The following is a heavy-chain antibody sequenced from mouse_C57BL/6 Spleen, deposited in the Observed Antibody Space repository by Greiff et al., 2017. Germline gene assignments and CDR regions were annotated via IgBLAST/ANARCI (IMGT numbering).Heavy chain of an antibody. CDR1: GYTFTSYW. D-gene: IGHD2-4*01. J-gene: IGHJ2*01. CDR3: ARFFDYDDYFDY. Sequence: VQLQQSGAELVKPGASVKLSCKASGYTFTSYWMHWVKQRPGRGLEWIGRIDPNSGGTKYNEKFKSKATLTVDKPTSTAYMQLSSLASEDTAVYDCARFFDYDDYFDYWGQGTTLTVSS. V-gene: IGHV1-72*01. CDR2: IDPNSGGT.